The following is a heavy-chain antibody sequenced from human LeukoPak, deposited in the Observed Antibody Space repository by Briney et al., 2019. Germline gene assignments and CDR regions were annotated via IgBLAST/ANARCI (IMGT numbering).Heavy chain of an antibody. Sequence: AGGSLRLSCAASGFTFSTYGMHWVRQAPGKGLEWVAVISYDGSNKYYADSVKGRFTISRDNSKNTLYLQMNSLRAEDTAVYYCAKAAAGYSSGWEYDYWGQGTLVTVSS. V-gene: IGHV3-30*18. J-gene: IGHJ4*02. D-gene: IGHD6-19*01. CDR2: ISYDGSNK. CDR3: AKAAAGYSSGWEYDY. CDR1: GFTFSTYG.